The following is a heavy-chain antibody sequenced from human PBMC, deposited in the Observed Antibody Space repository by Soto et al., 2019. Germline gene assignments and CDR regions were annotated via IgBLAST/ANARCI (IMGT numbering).Heavy chain of an antibody. V-gene: IGHV4-31*03. CDR3: ASQVTFAFDY. CDR1: GGSISSGDYY. D-gene: IGHD2-21*02. CDR2: IYNSGNT. J-gene: IGHJ4*02. Sequence: PSETLSLTCTVSGGSISSGDYYWTWIRQLPGKGLEWIGYIYNSGNTQYNPSLKSRVTISIDTSTNQYSLILTSVTAADTAVYYCASQVTFAFDYWGQGTLVTVSS.